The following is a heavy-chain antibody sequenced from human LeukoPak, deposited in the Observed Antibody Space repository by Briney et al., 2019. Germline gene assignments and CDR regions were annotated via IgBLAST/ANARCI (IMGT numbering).Heavy chain of an antibody. CDR3: AKTGQGGYYYYMDV. Sequence: PGGSLRLSCAASGFTFSSYAMHWVRQAPGKGLEWVAVISYDGSNKYYADSVKGRFTISRDNSKNTLYLQMNSLRAEDTAVYYCAKTGQGGYYYYMDVWGKGTTVTISS. J-gene: IGHJ6*03. CDR1: GFTFSSYA. V-gene: IGHV3-30*04. D-gene: IGHD1-14*01. CDR2: ISYDGSNK.